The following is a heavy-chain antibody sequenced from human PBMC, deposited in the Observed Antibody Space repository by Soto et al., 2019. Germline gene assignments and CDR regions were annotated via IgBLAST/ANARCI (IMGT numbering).Heavy chain of an antibody. CDR1: GFTFSSYW. D-gene: IGHD3-3*01. CDR3: ARVVYDFWSGYYYVGGMDV. Sequence: GGSLRLSCAASGFTFSSYWMHWVRQAPGKGLVWVSRINSDGSSTSYADSVKGRFTISRDNAKDTLYLQMNSLRAEDTAVYYCARVVYDFWSGYYYVGGMDVWGQGTTVTVSS. V-gene: IGHV3-74*01. J-gene: IGHJ6*02. CDR2: INSDGSST.